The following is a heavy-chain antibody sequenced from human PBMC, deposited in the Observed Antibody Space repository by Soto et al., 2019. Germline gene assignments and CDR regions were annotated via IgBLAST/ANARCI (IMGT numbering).Heavy chain of an antibody. CDR1: GFILSDCA. Sequence: EVQLVESGGGLVQPGGSLRLSCATSGFILSDCAMNWVRQAPGKGLEWVSYISSSSSVIDYADSVKGRFTVSRDNARNSLNLQMNSLRAEDTAVYYCARHLSWGSNWYYYMDVWGKGTTVTVSS. V-gene: IGHV3-48*01. CDR2: ISSSSSVI. J-gene: IGHJ6*03. CDR3: ARHLSWGSNWYYYMDV. D-gene: IGHD1-1*01.